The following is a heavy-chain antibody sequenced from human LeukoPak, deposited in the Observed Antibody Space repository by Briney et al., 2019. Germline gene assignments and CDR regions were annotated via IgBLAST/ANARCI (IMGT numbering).Heavy chain of an antibody. Sequence: QTGGSLRLSCAASGFTFSSFAKNWVRQAPGKGLEWVSLITDSGVTTHYADSVKGRFTISRDNSRSTLYLQLNSLRADDTALYYCAKARLYCSSGTCSDHPATLTGMDVWGQGTTVTVSS. CDR2: ITDSGVTT. J-gene: IGHJ6*02. CDR1: GFTFSSFA. D-gene: IGHD2-2*01. CDR3: AKARLYCSSGTCSDHPATLTGMDV. V-gene: IGHV3-23*01.